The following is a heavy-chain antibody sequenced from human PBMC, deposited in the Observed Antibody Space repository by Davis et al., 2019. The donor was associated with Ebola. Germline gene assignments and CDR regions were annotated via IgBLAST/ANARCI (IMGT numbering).Heavy chain of an antibody. CDR1: GYTFTNYG. CDR3: AKNAGGTTTRFITS. D-gene: IGHD3-22*01. J-gene: IGHJ4*02. Sequence: ASVKVSCKASGYTFTNYGVTWVRQAPGQGLEWMGWISGYKGYTNYAQKLQGRVTMTTDISTSTTYMELRSLRAEDAAVYYCAKNAGGTTTRFITSWGQGTLVTVSS. V-gene: IGHV1-18*04. CDR2: ISGYKGYT.